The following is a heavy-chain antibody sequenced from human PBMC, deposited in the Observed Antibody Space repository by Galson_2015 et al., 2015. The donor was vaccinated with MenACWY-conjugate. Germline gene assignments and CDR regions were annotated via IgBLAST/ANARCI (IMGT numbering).Heavy chain of an antibody. CDR2: IGVGGDT. Sequence: LRLSCAASALTFSYYDMHWVRQATGQGLEWVSAIGVGGDTYYLDSVKGRFTISRENAKNSLYLQMNSLRAEDTAVYYCAREVRDDYSSGWDLDYWGQGILVTVSS. V-gene: IGHV3-13*01. CDR3: AREVRDDYSSGWDLDY. D-gene: IGHD6-19*01. J-gene: IGHJ4*02. CDR1: ALTFSYYD.